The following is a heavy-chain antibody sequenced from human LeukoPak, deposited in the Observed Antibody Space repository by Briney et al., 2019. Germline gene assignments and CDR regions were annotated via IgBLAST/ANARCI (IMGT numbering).Heavy chain of an antibody. CDR3: AREPNYGNWFEP. CDR1: GGSISSYY. J-gene: IGHJ5*02. D-gene: IGHD4-17*01. CDR2: IYYSGST. Sequence: SETLSLTCTVSGGSISSYYWSWIRQPPGKGLEWIGYIYYSGSTNYNPSLKSRVTISVDTSKNQFSLKLSSVTAADTAVYYCAREPNYGNWFEPWGQGTLVTVSS. V-gene: IGHV4-59*01.